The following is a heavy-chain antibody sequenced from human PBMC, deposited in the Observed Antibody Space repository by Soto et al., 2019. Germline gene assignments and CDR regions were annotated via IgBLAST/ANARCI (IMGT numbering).Heavy chain of an antibody. CDR2: IKTNTDGGTT. V-gene: IGHV3-15*01. J-gene: IGHJ6*03. CDR1: GFTFRTAW. CDR3: TRVVGHLPGRYSGYTYYYLDV. Sequence: EDPLVESGGGLVKPGGSLRLSCAASGFTFRTAWMSWVRQAPGKGLEWVGRIKTNTDGGTTDYAAPVKDRFTISRDDSKNTLFLQMHSLKPEDTAVYYCTRVVGHLPGRYSGYTYYYLDVWGKGNTVTVSS. D-gene: IGHD5-12*01.